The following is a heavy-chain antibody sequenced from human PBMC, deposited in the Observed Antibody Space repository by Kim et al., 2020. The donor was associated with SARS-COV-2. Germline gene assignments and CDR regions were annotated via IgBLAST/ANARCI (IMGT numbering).Heavy chain of an antibody. CDR3: ARGFNTMIVVVIKPYYYYG. V-gene: IGHV4-34*01. J-gene: IGHJ6*01. D-gene: IGHD3-22*01. Sequence: SETLSLTCAVYGGSFSGYYWSWIRQPPGKGLEWIGEIYHSGSTNYNPSLKSRVTISVDTSKNQFSLKLSSVTAADTAVYYCARGFNTMIVVVIKPYYYYG. CDR2: IYHSGST. CDR1: GGSFSGYY.